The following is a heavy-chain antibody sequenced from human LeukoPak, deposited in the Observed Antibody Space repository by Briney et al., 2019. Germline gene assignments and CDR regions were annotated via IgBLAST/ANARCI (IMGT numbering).Heavy chain of an antibody. V-gene: IGHV3-21*01. CDR1: GFTFSSYS. J-gene: IGHJ4*02. CDR2: ISSSSSYI. CDR3: ARVLLWFGEFNQGFDY. D-gene: IGHD3-10*01. Sequence: GGSLRLSCAASGFTFSSYSMNWVSQAPGKGLEWVSSISSSSSYIYYADSVKGRFTISRDNAKNSLYLQMNSLRAEDTAVYYCARVLLWFGEFNQGFDYWGQGTLVTVSS.